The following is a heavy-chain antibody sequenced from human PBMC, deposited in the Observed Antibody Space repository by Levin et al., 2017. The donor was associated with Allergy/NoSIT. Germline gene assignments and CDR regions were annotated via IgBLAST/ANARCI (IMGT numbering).Heavy chain of an antibody. Sequence: ASVKVSCAASGFTFSSYAMSWVRQAPGKGLEWVSAISGSGGSTYYADSVKGRFTISRDNSKNTLYLQMNSLRAEDTAVYYCAKDVGWLSPFDYWGQGTLVTVSS. CDR3: AKDVGWLSPFDY. CDR2: ISGSGGST. CDR1: GFTFSSYA. D-gene: IGHD6-19*01. V-gene: IGHV3-23*01. J-gene: IGHJ4*02.